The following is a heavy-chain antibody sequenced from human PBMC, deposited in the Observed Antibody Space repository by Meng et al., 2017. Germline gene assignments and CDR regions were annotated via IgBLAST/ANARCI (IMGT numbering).Heavy chain of an antibody. CDR3: ARVGATTVYYFDY. Sequence: KVSCKGSGYSFTSYWIGWVRQMPGKGLEWMGIIYPGDSDTRYSPSFQGQVTISADKSISTAYLQWSSLKASDTAMYYCARVGATTVYYFDYWGRGTLVTVSS. J-gene: IGHJ4*02. V-gene: IGHV5-51*01. CDR2: IYPGDSDT. D-gene: IGHD1-26*01. CDR1: GYSFTSYW.